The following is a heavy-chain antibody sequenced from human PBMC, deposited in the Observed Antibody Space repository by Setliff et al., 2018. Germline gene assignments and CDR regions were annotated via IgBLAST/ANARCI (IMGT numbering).Heavy chain of an antibody. J-gene: IGHJ6*03. Sequence: LSLTCTVSGDSISSRPFYWGWFRQPAGKELEWIGQIYTSWSTIYNPSLKSRVTILLDTSKNQFSLTLTSVTAADTAVYYCARMTGFQYIDVWGKGITVTVSS. D-gene: IGHD3-3*01. CDR2: IYTSWST. V-gene: IGHV4-61*09. CDR3: ARMTGFQYIDV. CDR1: GDSISSRPFY.